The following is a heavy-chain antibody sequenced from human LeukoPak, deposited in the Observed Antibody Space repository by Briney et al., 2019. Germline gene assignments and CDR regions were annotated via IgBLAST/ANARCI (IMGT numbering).Heavy chain of an antibody. Sequence: SSETLFLTCTVSGGSISTYYWNWIRQPPGKGLEWIAYIFYTGSTNYNPSLKSRVTISVATSRNQFSLNLISVTAADTAVYYCARGDRESGIDYWGQGTLVTVSS. CDR1: GGSISTYY. CDR3: ARGDRESGIDY. J-gene: IGHJ4*02. V-gene: IGHV4-59*01. D-gene: IGHD3-22*01. CDR2: IFYTGST.